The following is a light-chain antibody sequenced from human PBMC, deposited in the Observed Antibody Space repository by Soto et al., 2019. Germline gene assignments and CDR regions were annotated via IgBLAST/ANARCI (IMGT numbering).Light chain of an antibody. CDR3: QQANSFPLT. V-gene: IGKV1-12*01. Sequence: DTQMTQSPSSVSASVGDRVTITCRASQDINSWLAWYQHKPGIAPKLLISAASTLQSGVSSRFSGSGSGTDFTLTISSLQPEDFGTYYCQQANSFPLTFGGGTKVQIK. J-gene: IGKJ4*01. CDR2: AAS. CDR1: QDINSW.